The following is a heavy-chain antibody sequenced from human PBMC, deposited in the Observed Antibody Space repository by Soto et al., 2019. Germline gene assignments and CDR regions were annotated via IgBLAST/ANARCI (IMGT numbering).Heavy chain of an antibody. J-gene: IGHJ6*02. D-gene: IGHD2-2*01. CDR2: INAGNGNT. V-gene: IGHV1-3*01. Sequence: GASVKVSCKASGYTFTSYAMHWVRQAPGQRLEWMGWINAGNGNTKYSQKFQGRVTITRDTSASTAYMELSSLRSEDTAVYYCARDPGIYCSSTSCLIRSYYYYGMDVWGQGTTVTVSS. CDR1: GYTFTSYA. CDR3: ARDPGIYCSSTSCLIRSYYYYGMDV.